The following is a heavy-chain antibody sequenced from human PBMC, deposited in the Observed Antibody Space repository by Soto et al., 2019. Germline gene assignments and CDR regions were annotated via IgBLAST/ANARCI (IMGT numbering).Heavy chain of an antibody. V-gene: IGHV3-48*02. CDR3: ARGFDLQYGMDV. CDR1: GFTLSTYS. D-gene: IGHD3-10*01. CDR2: ISGSSNTI. J-gene: IGHJ6*02. Sequence: EVQLVASGGGLIQRGGSLRLSCAASGFTLSTYSLNWVRQAPRKGLEWLSYISGSSNTIYYADSVKGRCTISRDNAKYSRYLHTNSLRDEDTAVYVCARGFDLQYGMDVWGQGTTVTVSS.